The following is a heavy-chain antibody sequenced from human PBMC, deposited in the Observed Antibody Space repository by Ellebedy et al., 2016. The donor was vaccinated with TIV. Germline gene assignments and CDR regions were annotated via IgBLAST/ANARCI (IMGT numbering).Heavy chain of an antibody. CDR3: GRYYDSSGGSFFDY. CDR1: SGSVSSFY. CDR2: IFHSGST. J-gene: IGHJ4*02. V-gene: IGHV4-34*12. D-gene: IGHD3-22*01. Sequence: MPGGSLRLSCTVSSGSVSSFYWNWIRQPPGKGLEWIGEIFHSGSTNYNPSLKSRVTISVDKSKNQFSLKLTSVTAADTAVYYCGRYYDSSGGSFFDYWGQGTLVTVSS.